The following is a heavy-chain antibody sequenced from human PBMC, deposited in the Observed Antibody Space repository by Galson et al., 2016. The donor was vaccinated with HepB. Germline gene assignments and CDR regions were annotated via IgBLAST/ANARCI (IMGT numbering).Heavy chain of an antibody. J-gene: IGHJ4*02. D-gene: IGHD5-24*01. CDR2: IWFDGSNK. V-gene: IGHV3-33*01. CDR1: GFTFSGFA. Sequence: SLRLSCAASGFTFSGFAMHWVRQAPGKGLEWVAIIWFDGSNKYSADSVKGRFTISRDNSKSTLYLQMNSLRAEDTAVYYCATGGWMAASHFWGQGTLVTVSS. CDR3: ATGGWMAASHF.